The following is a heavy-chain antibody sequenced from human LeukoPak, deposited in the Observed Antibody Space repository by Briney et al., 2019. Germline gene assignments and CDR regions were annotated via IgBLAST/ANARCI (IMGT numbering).Heavy chain of an antibody. Sequence: ASVKVSCKASGYSFTSYYMHWVQQAPGQGLKWMGIINPSGGSTSYAQKFQGRVTMTRDTSTSTVYMELSSLRSEDTAVYYCARVGIAAAGDFDYSGQGTLVTVSS. CDR2: INPSGGST. CDR1: GYSFTSYY. D-gene: IGHD6-13*01. CDR3: ARVGIAAAGDFDY. J-gene: IGHJ4*02. V-gene: IGHV1-46*01.